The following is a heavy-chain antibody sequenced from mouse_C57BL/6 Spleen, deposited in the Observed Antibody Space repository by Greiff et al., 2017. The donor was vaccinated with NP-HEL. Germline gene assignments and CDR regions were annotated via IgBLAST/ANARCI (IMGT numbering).Heavy chain of an antibody. V-gene: IGHV1-62-2*01. CDR2: FYPGSGSI. J-gene: IGHJ3*01. CDR1: GYTFTEYT. D-gene: IGHD1-1*01. Sequence: QVHVKQSGAELVKPGASVKLSCKASGYTFTEYTIHWVKQRSGQGLEWIGWFYPGSGSIKYNEKFKDKATLTADKSSSTVYMELSRLTSEDAAVYFCARHEEDYGSSYGFAYWGQGTLVTVSA. CDR3: ARHEEDYGSSYGFAY.